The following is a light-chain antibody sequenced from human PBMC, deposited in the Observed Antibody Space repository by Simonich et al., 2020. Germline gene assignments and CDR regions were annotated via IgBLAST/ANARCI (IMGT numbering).Light chain of an antibody. CDR3: AAWDDSLSGWV. J-gene: IGLJ3*02. V-gene: IGLV1-47*01. Sequence: QSVLTQPPSASGTPGQRVTISFSGSSSNIGSNYVYWYPQLPGTAPKLPIYRNNPLPSGVPDRFSGSKSGTSASLAISGLRSEDEADYYCAAWDDSLSGWVFGGGTKLTVL. CDR2: RNN. CDR1: SSNIGSNY.